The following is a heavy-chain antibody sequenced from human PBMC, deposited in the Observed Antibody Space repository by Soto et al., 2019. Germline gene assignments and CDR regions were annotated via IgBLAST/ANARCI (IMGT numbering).Heavy chain of an antibody. V-gene: IGHV3-30*04. J-gene: IGHJ4*02. CDR1: GFTFSNHA. Sequence: PGGSLRLSCAVSGFTFSNHAMHWVRQAPGKGLEWVALISYDGSDIYDADSVKGRFSISRDNSKNTLYLQMNSLRPDDTAVYYCARDKYPLLSMDRGLIPNHFDFWGQGALVTVSS. CDR3: ARDKYPLLSMDRGLIPNHFDF. D-gene: IGHD3-10*01. CDR2: ISYDGSDI.